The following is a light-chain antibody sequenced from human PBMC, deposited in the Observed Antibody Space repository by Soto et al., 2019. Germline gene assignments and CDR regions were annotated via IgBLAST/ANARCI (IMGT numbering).Light chain of an antibody. CDR2: GIS. J-gene: IGKJ2*01. Sequence: EIVLTQSPGTLSVSPGERVTLSCRASQSVSTSSLAWYQHKPGQAPRLLIFGISTRATGIPDRFRGSGSGTDFTHTITRLEPEDFAVYYCQHYGSSRYTFGQGTKLDIK. CDR1: QSVSTSS. V-gene: IGKV3-20*01. CDR3: QHYGSSRYT.